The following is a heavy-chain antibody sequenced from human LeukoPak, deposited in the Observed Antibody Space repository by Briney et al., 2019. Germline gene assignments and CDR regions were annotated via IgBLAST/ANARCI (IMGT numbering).Heavy chain of an antibody. V-gene: IGHV4-59*08. D-gene: IGHD5-12*01. CDR2: VSYTGRT. J-gene: IGHJ5*02. CDR3: ARRLYYSGFSYWFDP. CDR1: GSSITSYS. Sequence: SETLSLTCTVSGSSITSYSWTWIRQSPAKGLEWIGYVSYTGRTDYNPSLKSRVTISVDTSKNQFSLKLSAVTAADTAVYYCARRLYYSGFSYWFDPWGQGTLVTVSS.